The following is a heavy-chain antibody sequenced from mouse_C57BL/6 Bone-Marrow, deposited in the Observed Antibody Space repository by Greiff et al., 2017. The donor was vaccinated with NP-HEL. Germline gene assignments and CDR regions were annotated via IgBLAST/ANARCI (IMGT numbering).Heavy chain of an antibody. D-gene: IGHD2-4*01. CDR1: GYTFPSYG. J-gene: IGHJ4*01. CDR3: ARRRIYYDYDVYAMDY. CDR2: IYPRDGST. V-gene: IGHV1-81*01. Sequence: VQLQQSGAELARPGASVKLSCKASGYTFPSYGISWVKQRTGQGLEWIGEIYPRDGSTKYNEKFKGKATLTADKSSSTAYMQLNSLTSEDSAVYFCARRRIYYDYDVYAMDYGGQGTSVTVAS.